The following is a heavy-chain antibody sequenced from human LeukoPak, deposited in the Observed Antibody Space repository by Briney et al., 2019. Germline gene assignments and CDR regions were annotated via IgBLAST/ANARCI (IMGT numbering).Heavy chain of an antibody. CDR3: ARAQRLRYFDWLLSFDY. D-gene: IGHD3-9*01. V-gene: IGHV4-61*08. Sequence: SETLSLTCTVSGDSITSNGFYWSGIRQPPGKGLEWIGYIYYSGSTNYNPSLKSRVTISVDTSKNQFSLKLSSVTAADTAVYYCARAQRLRYFDWLLSFDYWGQGTLVTVSS. CDR2: IYYSGST. J-gene: IGHJ4*02. CDR1: GDSITSNGFY.